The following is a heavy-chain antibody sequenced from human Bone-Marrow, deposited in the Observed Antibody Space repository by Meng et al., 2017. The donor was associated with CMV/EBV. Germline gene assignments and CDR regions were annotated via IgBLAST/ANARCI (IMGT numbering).Heavy chain of an antibody. CDR2: ISSSSSTI. CDR3: ARDSSLRYFDCNYFDY. D-gene: IGHD3-9*01. CDR1: GFTFSSYS. V-gene: IGHV3-48*04. J-gene: IGHJ4*02. Sequence: GESLKISCAASGFTFSSYSMNWVRQAPGKGLEWVSYISSSSSTIYYADSVKGRFTISRDNAKNSLYLQMNSLRAEDTAVYYCARDSSLRYFDCNYFDYWGQGTRVTVSS.